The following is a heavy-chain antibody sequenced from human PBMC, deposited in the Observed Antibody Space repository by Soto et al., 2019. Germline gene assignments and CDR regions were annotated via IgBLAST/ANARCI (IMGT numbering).Heavy chain of an antibody. CDR3: ARGRYGDY. J-gene: IGHJ4*02. Sequence: QVHLVQSGAEVKKPGASVKVSCKGSGYTFTSYGITWVRQAPGQGLEWMGWISAHNGNTDYAQKLQGRVTVTRDASTSTAYMEMRSLRSDDTAVYYCARGRYGDYWGQGALVTVSS. D-gene: IGHD1-1*01. CDR1: GYTFTSYG. CDR2: ISAHNGNT. V-gene: IGHV1-18*01.